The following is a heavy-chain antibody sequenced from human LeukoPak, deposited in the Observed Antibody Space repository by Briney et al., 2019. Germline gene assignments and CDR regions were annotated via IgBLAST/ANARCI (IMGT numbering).Heavy chain of an antibody. CDR2: ITASGTST. J-gene: IGHJ4*02. V-gene: IGHV3-23*01. CDR3: AKHGQSAY. Sequence: GGSLRLSCAASGFTFSSYAMNWVRQAPGKGLEWVSGITASGTSTFYADSVKGRSTISRDNSKNTLYLQMNSLRAGDTAVYYCAKHGQSAYLGQGTLVTVSS. CDR1: GFTFSSYA. D-gene: IGHD5-24*01.